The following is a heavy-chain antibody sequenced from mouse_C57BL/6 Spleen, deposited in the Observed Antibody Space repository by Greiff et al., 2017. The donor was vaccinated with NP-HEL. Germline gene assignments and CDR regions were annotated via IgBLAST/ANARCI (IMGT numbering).Heavy chain of an antibody. CDR1: GYTFTSYW. V-gene: IGHV1-64*01. J-gene: IGHJ2*01. Sequence: QVQLQQPGAELVKPGASVKLSCKASGYTFTSYWMHWVKQRPGQGLEWIGMIHPNSGSTNYNEKFKSKATLTVDKSSSTAYMQLSSLTSEDSADYYCARGPNSHVDFDYWGQGTTLTVSS. CDR2: IHPNSGST. CDR3: ARGPNSHVDFDY. D-gene: IGHD6-5*01.